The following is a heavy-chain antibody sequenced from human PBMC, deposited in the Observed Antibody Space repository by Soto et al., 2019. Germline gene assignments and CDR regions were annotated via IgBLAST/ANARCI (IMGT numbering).Heavy chain of an antibody. Sequence: QLQLQESGPGLVKPSETLSLTCTVSGGSISSSSYYWGWIRQPPGKGLEWIGSIYYSGSTYYNPSLKSRVTISVDTSKNQFSRKLSSVTAADTAVYYCARHAGGSTYYDYVWGSYRYSNWFDPWGQGTLVTVSS. CDR1: GGSISSSSYY. CDR2: IYYSGST. J-gene: IGHJ5*02. D-gene: IGHD3-16*02. V-gene: IGHV4-39*01. CDR3: ARHAGGSTYYDYVWGSYRYSNWFDP.